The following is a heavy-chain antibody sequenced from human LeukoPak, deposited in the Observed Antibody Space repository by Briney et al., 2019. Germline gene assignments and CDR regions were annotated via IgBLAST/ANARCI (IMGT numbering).Heavy chain of an antibody. CDR3: ARDLSGVTGYTYGRGIDY. D-gene: IGHD5-18*01. CDR2: ISSSGSTI. J-gene: IGHJ4*02. V-gene: IGHV3-48*03. CDR1: GFTFSSYE. Sequence: GGSLRLSCAASGFTFSSYEMNWVRQAPGKGLEWVSYISSSGSTIYYADSVKGRFTISRDNSKNTLYLQMNSLRAEDTAVYYCARDLSGVTGYTYGRGIDYWGQGTLVTVSS.